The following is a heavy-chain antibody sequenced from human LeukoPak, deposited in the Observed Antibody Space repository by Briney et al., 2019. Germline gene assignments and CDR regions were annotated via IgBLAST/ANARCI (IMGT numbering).Heavy chain of an antibody. CDR1: GFTFSSYG. J-gene: IGHJ5*02. Sequence: PGRSLRLSCAAAGFTFSSYGMHWVRQAPGKGLEWVAVISYDGSNKCYADSVKGRFTISRDNSKNTLDLQMNSMRDEDTGVYYCARADGYSSWFVHWGQGTLVTVSS. CDR2: ISYDGSNK. V-gene: IGHV3-30*03. CDR3: ARADGYSSWFVH. D-gene: IGHD5-18*01.